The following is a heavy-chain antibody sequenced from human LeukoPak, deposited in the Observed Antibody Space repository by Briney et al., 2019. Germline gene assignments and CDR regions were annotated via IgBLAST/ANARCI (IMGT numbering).Heavy chain of an antibody. CDR1: GFTVSSDY. V-gene: IGHV3-66*01. CDR2: IYSGGST. J-gene: IGHJ5*02. CDR3: ARRLWWP. Sequence: GGSLRLSCAASGFTVSSDYMTWVRQAPGKGLEWVSVIYSGGSTYYADSVKGRFTISRDNSKNTLYLQTNSLRAEDTAVYYCARRLWWPWGQGTLVTVSS. D-gene: IGHD2-21*01.